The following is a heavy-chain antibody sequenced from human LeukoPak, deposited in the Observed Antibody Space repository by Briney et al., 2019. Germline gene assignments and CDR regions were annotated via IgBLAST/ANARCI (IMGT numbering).Heavy chain of an antibody. J-gene: IGHJ4*02. D-gene: IGHD6-19*01. CDR1: GFTFSSYS. V-gene: IGHV3-21*01. Sequence: PGGSLRLSCAASGFTFSSYSMNWVRQAPGKGLEWVSSISSSSSYIYYADSVKGRFTISRDNAKSSLYLQMNSLRAEDTAVYYCAKGGRIAVAGTSLGYWGQGTLVTVSS. CDR3: AKGGRIAVAGTSLGY. CDR2: ISSSSSYI.